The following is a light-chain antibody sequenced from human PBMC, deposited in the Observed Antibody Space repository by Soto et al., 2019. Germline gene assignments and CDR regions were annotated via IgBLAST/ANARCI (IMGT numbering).Light chain of an antibody. Sequence: DIQMTQSPSSLSASVGDRVTITCRASQSISSFLTWYQHKAGKAPKLLLHSASTVQSGVPSRFSGSGYGTDFTLTISSLHIEDFATYYCQQSYSAPYTFGQGTTLEIK. CDR2: SAS. V-gene: IGKV1-39*01. CDR1: QSISSF. J-gene: IGKJ2*01. CDR3: QQSYSAPYT.